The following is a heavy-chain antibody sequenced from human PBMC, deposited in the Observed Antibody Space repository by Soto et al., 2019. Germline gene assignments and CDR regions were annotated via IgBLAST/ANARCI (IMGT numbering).Heavy chain of an antibody. V-gene: IGHV3-30*18. CDR3: AKVLRAHYDSTAVLEY. CDR1: GFTFSSYD. Sequence: QVQLVESGGGVAQPGRSLRLSCSASGFTFSSYDMHWVRQAPGKGLEWVAVISYDGRNKYFAGSVKGRFTISRDNSKNTLDLQMNSLRPEDTAVYHCAKVLRAHYDSTAVLEYWGQGTLVTVSS. J-gene: IGHJ4*02. CDR2: ISYDGRNK. D-gene: IGHD3-22*01.